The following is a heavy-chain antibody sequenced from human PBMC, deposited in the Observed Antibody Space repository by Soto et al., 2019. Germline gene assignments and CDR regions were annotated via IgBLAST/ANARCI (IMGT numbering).Heavy chain of an antibody. CDR2: IYYSGRT. J-gene: IGHJ4*02. CDR1: GGSISSYY. V-gene: IGHV4-59*08. D-gene: IGHD4-17*01. Sequence: QVQLQESGPGLVKPSETLSLTCTVSGGSISSYYWSWIRQPPGKGLEWIGYIYYSGRTNYNPSLKSRVTIPVDTYKNPWSLKLSSVTAADTAGYYCARRYGYYFDYWGQGTLVTVSS. CDR3: ARRYGYYFDY.